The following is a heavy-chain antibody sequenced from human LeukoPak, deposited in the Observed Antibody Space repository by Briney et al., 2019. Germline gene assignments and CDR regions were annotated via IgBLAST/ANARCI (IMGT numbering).Heavy chain of an antibody. J-gene: IGHJ4*02. V-gene: IGHV3-23*01. CDR3: AKGSSAHVMYYFDN. D-gene: IGHD3-22*01. Sequence: AGGSLRLSCAASAFTFSNYAMSWVRQAPGKGLEWVSAISGSGASTYYADSVKGRFTISRDKSQNTLYLQMNSLRAEDTAVYYCAKGSSAHVMYYFDNWGQGTLVTVSS. CDR2: ISGSGAST. CDR1: AFTFSNYA.